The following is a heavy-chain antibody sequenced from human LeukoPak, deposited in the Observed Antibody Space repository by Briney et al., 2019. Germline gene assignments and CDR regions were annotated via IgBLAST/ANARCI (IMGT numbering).Heavy chain of an antibody. Sequence: PGGSLRLSCAASGFTFSSYGMHWVRQAPGKGLEWVAFIRYDGSNKYYADSVKGRFTISRDNSKNTLYLQMNSLRADDTAVYYCARDDTSSGYYEFGYWGQGTLVTVSS. CDR2: IRYDGSNK. D-gene: IGHD6-19*01. J-gene: IGHJ4*02. CDR1: GFTFSSYG. CDR3: ARDDTSSGYYEFGY. V-gene: IGHV3-30*02.